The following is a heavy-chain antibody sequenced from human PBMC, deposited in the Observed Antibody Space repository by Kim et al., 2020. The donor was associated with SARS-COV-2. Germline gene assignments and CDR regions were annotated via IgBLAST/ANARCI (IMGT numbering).Heavy chain of an antibody. CDR3: ARAIYGWFGESLSYYYYGMDV. V-gene: IGHV1-69*13. CDR2: IIPIFGTA. CDR1: GGTFSSYA. Sequence: SVKVSCKASGGTFSSYAISWVRQAPGQGLEWMGGIIPIFGTANYAQKFQGRVTITADESTSTAYMELSSLRSEDTAVYYCARAIYGWFGESLSYYYYGMDVWGQGTTVTVSS. D-gene: IGHD3-10*01. J-gene: IGHJ6*02.